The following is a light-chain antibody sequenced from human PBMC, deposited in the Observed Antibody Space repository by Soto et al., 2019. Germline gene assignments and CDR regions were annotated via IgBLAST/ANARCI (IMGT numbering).Light chain of an antibody. CDR1: QSVRSSY. V-gene: IGKV3-20*01. CDR3: HQYGDSPQT. J-gene: IGKJ1*01. Sequence: EIFMTQSPAPLSVSPGERATLSCRASQSVRSSYLAWYQQKPGQAPRLLIYGASTRATGIPDRFSGGGSGTDFTLTISRLEPEDFAVYFCHQYGDSPQTFGQGTKVDVK. CDR2: GAS.